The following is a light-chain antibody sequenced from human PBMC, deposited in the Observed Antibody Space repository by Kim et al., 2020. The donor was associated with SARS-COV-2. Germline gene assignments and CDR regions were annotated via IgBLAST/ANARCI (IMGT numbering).Light chain of an antibody. CDR1: QSVPGSY. J-gene: IGKJ2*01. Sequence: LSPGEGASLTGRASQSVPGSYFAWFQQKPGQTPRLLMYDASNRATGIPDRFSGSGSGTDFTLTISRLEPEDFAVYYCHQYGGSPRTLGQGTKLEI. CDR3: HQYGGSPRT. V-gene: IGKV3-20*01. CDR2: DAS.